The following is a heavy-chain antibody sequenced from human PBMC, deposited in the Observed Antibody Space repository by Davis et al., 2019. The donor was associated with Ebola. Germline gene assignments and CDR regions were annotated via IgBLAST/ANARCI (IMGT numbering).Heavy chain of an antibody. D-gene: IGHD3-9*01. V-gene: IGHV3-33*08. CDR2: IWYDGSNK. CDR3: ARDLAYYDILTGYQQH. Sequence: GESLKISCAASGFTFSNAWMSWVRQAPGKGLEWVAVIWYDGSNKYYADSVKGRFTISRDNSKNTLYLQMNSLRAEDTAVYYCARDLAYYDILTGYQQHWGQGTLVTVSS. CDR1: GFTFSNAW. J-gene: IGHJ4*02.